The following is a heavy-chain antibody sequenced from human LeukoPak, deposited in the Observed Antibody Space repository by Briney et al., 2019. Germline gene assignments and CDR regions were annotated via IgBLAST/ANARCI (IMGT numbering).Heavy chain of an antibody. CDR1: GGTFSSYA. V-gene: IGHV1-69*04. CDR2: IIPILGIA. CDR3: ARERSISGDSCYAS. J-gene: IGHJ4*02. Sequence: SVKVSCKPSGGTFSSYAISWVRQAPGQGLEWMGRIIPILGIANYAQKFQGRVTISRDTSASTAYMELSSLRFEDTAVYYCARERSISGDSCYASWGQGTLLTVSS. D-gene: IGHD2-15*01.